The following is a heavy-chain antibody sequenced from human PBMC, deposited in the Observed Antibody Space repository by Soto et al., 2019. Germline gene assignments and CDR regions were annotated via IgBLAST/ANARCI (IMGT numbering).Heavy chain of an antibody. CDR1: GYTFTTYG. V-gene: IGHV1-18*01. CDR2: ISGYNGNT. CDR3: AKGSLTVAGTVDY. J-gene: IGHJ4*02. Sequence: ASVKVSCKTSGYTFTTYGVIWVRQAPGLGLEWMGWISGYNGNTNSAPKFQGGVSMTTDTSTSTAYMELNSLRAEDTAVYYCAKGSLTVAGTVDYWGQGTLVTVSS. D-gene: IGHD6-19*01.